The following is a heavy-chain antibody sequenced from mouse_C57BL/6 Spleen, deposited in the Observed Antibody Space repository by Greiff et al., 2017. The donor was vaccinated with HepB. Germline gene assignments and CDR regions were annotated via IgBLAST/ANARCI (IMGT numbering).Heavy chain of an antibody. D-gene: IGHD1-1*01. J-gene: IGHJ1*03. CDR1: GFNIKDDY. V-gene: IGHV14-4*01. CDR3: TTYYYGSSYGYFDL. CDR2: IDPENGDT. Sequence: EVQLQQSGAELVRPGASVKLSCTASGFNIKDDYMHWVKQRPEQGLEWIGWIDPENGDTEYASKFQGKATITADTSSNTAYLQLSSLTSEDTAVYYCTTYYYGSSYGYFDLWGTGTTVTVSS.